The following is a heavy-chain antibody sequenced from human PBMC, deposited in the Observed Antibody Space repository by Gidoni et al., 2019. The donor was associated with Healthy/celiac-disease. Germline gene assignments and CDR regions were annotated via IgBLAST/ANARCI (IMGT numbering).Heavy chain of an antibody. J-gene: IGHJ6*02. CDR1: GFTFSSSW. CDR2: IKQDGSEK. CDR3: ARDLGYCSSTSCYGWDYYYYGMDV. Sequence: EVQLVESGGGLVQPGGSLRLSCAASGFTFSSSWMSWVRKAPGKGLEWVANIKQDGSEKYYVDSVKGRFTISRDNAKNSLYLQMNSLRAEDTAVYYCARDLGYCSSTSCYGWDYYYYGMDVWGQGTTVTVSS. D-gene: IGHD2-2*01. V-gene: IGHV3-7*01.